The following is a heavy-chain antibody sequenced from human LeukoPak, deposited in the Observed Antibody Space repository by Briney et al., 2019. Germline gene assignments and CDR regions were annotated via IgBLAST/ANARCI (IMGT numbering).Heavy chain of an antibody. V-gene: IGHV3-33*01. Sequence: GGSLRLSCAASGFTFRSFGLHWVRQAPGKGLEWVAVIWYDGNSKYYADSVKGRFTISRDNSKNTLNLQMNSLRAEDTAVYYCARDISSSLDAFDIWGQGTMVTVSS. CDR1: GFTFRSFG. D-gene: IGHD6-13*01. J-gene: IGHJ3*02. CDR3: ARDISSSLDAFDI. CDR2: IWYDGNSK.